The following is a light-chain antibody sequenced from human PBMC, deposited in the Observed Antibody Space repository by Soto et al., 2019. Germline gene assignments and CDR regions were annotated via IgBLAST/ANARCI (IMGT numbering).Light chain of an antibody. Sequence: DIQMTQSPSSLSASVGDRVTITCRASESISSWLAWYQQKPGKAPKLLIFKASSLEAGVPSRFSGSGSATEFTLTISSLQPDDFATYSCQQYTTYPLTFGGGTKVEIK. V-gene: IGKV1-5*03. J-gene: IGKJ4*01. CDR3: QQYTTYPLT. CDR1: ESISSW. CDR2: KAS.